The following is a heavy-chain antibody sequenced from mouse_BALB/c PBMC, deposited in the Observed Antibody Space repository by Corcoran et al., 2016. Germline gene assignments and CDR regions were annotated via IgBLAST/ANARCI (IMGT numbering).Heavy chain of an antibody. V-gene: IGHV9-3-1*01. Sequence: QIQLVQSGPELKKPGETVKISCKASGYTFTNYGMNWVKQAPGKGLKWMGWINTYTGEPTYADDFKGRFAFSLETSASTAYLQINNLKNEDTATYFCARSSVTTAFDYWGQGTTLTVSS. D-gene: IGHD1-2*01. CDR1: GYTFTNYG. CDR3: ARSSVTTAFDY. J-gene: IGHJ2*01. CDR2: INTYTGEP.